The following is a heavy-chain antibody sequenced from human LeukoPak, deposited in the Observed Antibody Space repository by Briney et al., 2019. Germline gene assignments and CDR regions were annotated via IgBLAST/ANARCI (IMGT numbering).Heavy chain of an antibody. CDR2: ITPNSGGT. CDR3: ARDLSITMVRAPFY. D-gene: IGHD3-10*01. Sequence: ASVKVSCKASANTLGYYMHWVRQARGQGLEWMGWITPNSGGTNYAQKFQGRVTMTRDTSISTAFMELSSLRSDDTAVYYCARDLSITMVRAPFYWGPGTPVTVSS. V-gene: IGHV1-2*02. CDR1: ANTLGYY. J-gene: IGHJ4*02.